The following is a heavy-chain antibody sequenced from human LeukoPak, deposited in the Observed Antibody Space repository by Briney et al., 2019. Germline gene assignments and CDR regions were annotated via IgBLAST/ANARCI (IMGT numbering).Heavy chain of an antibody. CDR2: ITGSGGNT. Sequence: LRLSCAASGFIFSSYSMSWVRQAPGKGLEWVSVITGSGGNTYCADSVKGRFTISKDNSKNTVYLQMSSLRVDDTAVYYCAKAASSSWPSYYYGMDVWGQGTTVTVSS. CDR3: AKAASSSWPSYYYGMDV. CDR1: GFIFSSYS. V-gene: IGHV3-23*01. J-gene: IGHJ6*02. D-gene: IGHD6-13*01.